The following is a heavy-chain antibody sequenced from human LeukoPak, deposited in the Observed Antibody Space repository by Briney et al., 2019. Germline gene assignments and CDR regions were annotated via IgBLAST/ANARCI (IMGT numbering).Heavy chain of an antibody. D-gene: IGHD1-14*01. Sequence: GGSLRLSCAASGFTFSSYAMSWVRQAPGKGLEWVSVIYSGGSTYYADSVKGRFTISRDNSKNTLYLQMNSLRAEDTAVYYCARDPGTYYFDYWGQGTLVTVSS. CDR3: ARDPGTYYFDY. V-gene: IGHV3-53*01. J-gene: IGHJ4*02. CDR1: GFTFSSYA. CDR2: IYSGGST.